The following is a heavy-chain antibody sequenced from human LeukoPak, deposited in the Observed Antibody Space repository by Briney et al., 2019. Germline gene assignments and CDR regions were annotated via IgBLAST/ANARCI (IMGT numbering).Heavy chain of an antibody. CDR2: INGGSGNT. D-gene: IGHD3-22*01. Sequence: GASVKVSCKASGYTFTDYTMHWLRQAPGQRLDWMGWINGGSGNTKYSPEFQGRVTIARDTSASTAYMELSSLRSEDTAVYYCAKPRFGSRGYFFGRWGPGTPVNGS. CDR1: GYTFTDYT. V-gene: IGHV1-3*01. J-gene: IGHJ4*02. CDR3: AKPRFGSRGYFFGR.